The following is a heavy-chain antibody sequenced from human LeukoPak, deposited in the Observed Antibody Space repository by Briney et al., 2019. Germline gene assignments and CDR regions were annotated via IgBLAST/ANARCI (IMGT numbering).Heavy chain of an antibody. CDR1: GGSISSYY. J-gene: IGHJ3*02. D-gene: IGHD2-2*01. Sequence: SETLSLTCTVSGGSISSYYWSWIRQPPGKGLEWIGYIYYSGSTNYNPSLKSRVTISVDTSKNQFSPKLSSVTAADTAVYYCARDRGCYGVPDAFDIWGQGTMVTVSS. CDR2: IYYSGST. V-gene: IGHV4-59*01. CDR3: ARDRGCYGVPDAFDI.